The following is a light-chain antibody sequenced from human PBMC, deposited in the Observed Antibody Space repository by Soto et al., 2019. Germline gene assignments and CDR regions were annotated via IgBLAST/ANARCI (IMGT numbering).Light chain of an antibody. V-gene: IGLV2-23*01. CDR3: CSYTTTGTFV. CDR1: SSDVGTYNL. Sequence: QSALTQTASVSGSPGQSITISCTGTSSDVGTYNLVSWYQQHPVKAPRLIIYEGNKRPSGVSNRFSASKSGNTASLTISGLRAEDEADYYCCSYTTTGTFVFGTGTKVTVL. J-gene: IGLJ1*01. CDR2: EGN.